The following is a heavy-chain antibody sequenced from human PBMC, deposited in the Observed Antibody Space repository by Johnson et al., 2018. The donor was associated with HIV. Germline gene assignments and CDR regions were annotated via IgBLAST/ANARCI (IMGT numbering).Heavy chain of an antibody. J-gene: IGHJ3*02. CDR3: AKDGAMAFDI. CDR2: ISYDGSNK. Sequence: QVQLVESGGGVVRPGGSLRLSCAASGFTFSSYGMHWVRQAPGKGLAWVAVISYDGSNKYYVDSVKGRFTISRDKSKNTLYLQMNSLRAEDTAVYYCAKDGAMAFDIWGQGTLVTVSS. D-gene: IGHD2-2*01. CDR1: GFTFSSYG. V-gene: IGHV3-30*18.